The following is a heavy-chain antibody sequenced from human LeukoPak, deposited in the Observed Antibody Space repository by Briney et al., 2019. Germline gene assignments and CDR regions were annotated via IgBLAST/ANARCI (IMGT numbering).Heavy chain of an antibody. Sequence: PGGSLRLSCAASGFTFSSYAMGWVRQAPGKGLEWVSAISGSGGSTYYADSVKGRFTISRDNAKNSLYLQMNSLRAEDTALYYCAKDMGFGELSLYGIDVWGQGTTVTVSS. CDR2: ISGSGGST. J-gene: IGHJ6*02. V-gene: IGHV3-23*01. CDR3: AKDMGFGELSLYGIDV. D-gene: IGHD3-10*01. CDR1: GFTFSSYA.